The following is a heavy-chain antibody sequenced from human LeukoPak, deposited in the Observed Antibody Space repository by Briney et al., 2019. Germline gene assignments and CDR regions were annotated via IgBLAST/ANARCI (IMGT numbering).Heavy chain of an antibody. J-gene: IGHJ6*02. CDR1: GYTFTSYD. CDR2: MNPNSGNT. CDR3: ARGPPISWYYYYGMDV. D-gene: IGHD3-16*02. Sequence: ASVKVSCKASGYTFTSYDINWVRQATGQGFEWMGWMNPNSGNTGYAQKFQGRVTMTRNTSISTAYMELSSLRSEDTAVYYCARGPPISWYYYYGMDVWGQGTTVTVSS. V-gene: IGHV1-8*01.